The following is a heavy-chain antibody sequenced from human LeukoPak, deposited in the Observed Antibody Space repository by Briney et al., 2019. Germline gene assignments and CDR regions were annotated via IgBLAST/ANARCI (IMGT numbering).Heavy chain of an antibody. Sequence: PGGSLRLSCAASGFIFSNYVMNWVRQAPGKGLEWVSTISGRGGTTNYADFVKGRFTISRDNSKSTLHLQMNSLRAEDTAVYYCARDRKPSYYSGLDVWGQGTTVTVSS. CDR3: ARDRKPSYYSGLDV. J-gene: IGHJ6*02. V-gene: IGHV3-23*01. CDR1: GFIFSNYV. CDR2: ISGRGGTT.